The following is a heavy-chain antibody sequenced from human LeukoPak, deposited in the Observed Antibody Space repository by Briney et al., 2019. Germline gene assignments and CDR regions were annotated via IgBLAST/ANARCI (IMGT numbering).Heavy chain of an antibody. D-gene: IGHD1-1*01. CDR2: ISYDGSNK. CDR1: GFTFSSYA. Sequence: GRSLRLSCAASGFTFSSYAMHWVRQAPGKGLEWVAVISYDGSNKYYADSVKGRFTISRDNSENTLYLQMNSLRAEDTAVYYCASPNDGYFDYWGQGTLVTVSS. V-gene: IGHV3-30-3*01. CDR3: ASPNDGYFDY. J-gene: IGHJ4*02.